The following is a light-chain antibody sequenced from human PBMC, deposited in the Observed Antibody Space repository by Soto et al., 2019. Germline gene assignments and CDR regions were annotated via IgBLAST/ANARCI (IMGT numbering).Light chain of an antibody. CDR3: QQYGSSPGT. CDR1: QSVSSNH. V-gene: IGKV3-20*01. CDR2: DAS. Sequence: EIVLTQSPGTLSLSPAERATLSCRASQSVSSNHLAWYQQKLAQAPRLLIYDASSRATGIPDRFSGSGSGTGFTLTISRLEPEDFAVYYCQQYGSSPGTFGQGTKVDIK. J-gene: IGKJ1*01.